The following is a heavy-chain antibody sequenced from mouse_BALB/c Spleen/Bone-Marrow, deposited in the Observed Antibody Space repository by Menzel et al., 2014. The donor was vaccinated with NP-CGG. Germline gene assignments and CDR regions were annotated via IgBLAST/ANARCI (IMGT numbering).Heavy chain of an antibody. CDR3: TRSRRAMDH. D-gene: IGHD2-12*01. Sequence: VQLVESGAELVKPGASVKLSCKASGYTFTSYYMCWVKQRPGQGLEWIGETNPSNGGTNFNEKFKSKATLTVDKSSSTAYMSLSSLTSEDSAVYYCTRSRRAMDHWGQGTSVTVSS. CDR1: GYTFTSYY. J-gene: IGHJ4*01. V-gene: IGHV1S81*02. CDR2: TNPSNGGT.